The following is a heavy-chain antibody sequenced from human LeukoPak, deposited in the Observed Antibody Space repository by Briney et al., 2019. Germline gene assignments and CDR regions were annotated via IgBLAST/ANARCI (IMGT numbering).Heavy chain of an antibody. V-gene: IGHV3-23*01. J-gene: IGHJ4*02. D-gene: IGHD3-10*01. CDR1: GFTFSSYG. CDR2: VGGSGDTT. Sequence: GGSLKLSCAASGFTFSSYGMSWVRQAPGKGLEWVSAVGGSGDTTYYADSVKGRFTISRDNSKNTLYLQMNSLRAEDTAVYYCAIHSYYFGSGTYYIPLDYWGQGTLVTVSS. CDR3: AIHSYYFGSGTYYIPLDY.